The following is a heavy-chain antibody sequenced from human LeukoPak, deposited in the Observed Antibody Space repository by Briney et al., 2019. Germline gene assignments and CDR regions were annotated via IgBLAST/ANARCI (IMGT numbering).Heavy chain of an antibody. CDR3: ATSYY. D-gene: IGHD6-6*01. J-gene: IGHJ4*02. Sequence: GRSLRLSCAASGFTFDDYAMHWVRQATGKGLEWVSGTSRNSGSIGYADSVKGRFTISRDNAKNSLYLQMNSLRAEDTALYYCATSYYWGQGTLVTVSS. V-gene: IGHV3-9*01. CDR1: GFTFDDYA. CDR2: TSRNSGSI.